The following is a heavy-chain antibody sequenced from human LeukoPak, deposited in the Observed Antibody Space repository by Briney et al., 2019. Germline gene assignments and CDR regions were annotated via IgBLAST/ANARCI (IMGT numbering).Heavy chain of an antibody. CDR1: GFTFTSYA. V-gene: IGHV3-23*01. CDR3: ATYRQVLLPFES. J-gene: IGHJ4*02. CDR2: IFPSGGEI. D-gene: IGHD2-8*02. Sequence: GGSLRLSCAASGFTFTSYAMSWVRQPPGKGLEWVSSIFPSGGEIHYADSVRGRFTISRDNSKSTLSLQMNSLRAEDTAIYYCATYRQVLLPFESWGQGTLVTVSS.